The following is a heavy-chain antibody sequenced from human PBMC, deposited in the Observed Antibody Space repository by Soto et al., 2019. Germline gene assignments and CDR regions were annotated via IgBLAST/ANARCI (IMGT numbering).Heavy chain of an antibody. CDR1: GFIFSSYA. Sequence: PGGSLRLSCAASGFIFSSYAMHWVRQAPGKGLEWVAVISYDGSNKYYADSVKGRFTISRDNSKNTLYLQMNSLRAEDTAVYYCARDLLGYCSSTSCYGGAFDIWGQGTMVTVSS. CDR2: ISYDGSNK. D-gene: IGHD2-2*01. CDR3: ARDLLGYCSSTSCYGGAFDI. V-gene: IGHV3-30-3*01. J-gene: IGHJ3*02.